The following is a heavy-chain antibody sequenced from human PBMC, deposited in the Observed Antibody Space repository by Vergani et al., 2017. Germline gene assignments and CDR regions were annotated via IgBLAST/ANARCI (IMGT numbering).Heavy chain of an antibody. CDR2: INPIDSKI. CDR1: ESSFISNE. CDR3: TGHVPCGDGACLHFDH. D-gene: IGHD2-21*01. J-gene: IGHJ4*02. V-gene: IGHV5-51*01. Sequence: EVMLVQPGAEVKKPGASLKISCKYSESSFISNEIAWVRQMSGKGLQWMGNINPIDSKIAYSPSFQGQAIMSLDKSITTAYLQWRSLKASDTAIYYCTGHVPCGDGACLHFDHWGQGTQVTVSS.